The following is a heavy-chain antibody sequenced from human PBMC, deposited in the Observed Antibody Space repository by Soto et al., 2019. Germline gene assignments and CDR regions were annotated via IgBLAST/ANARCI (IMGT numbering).Heavy chain of an antibody. CDR1: GFTFSSYA. CDR2: ISGSGGST. Sequence: PGGSLRLSCAASGFTFSSYAMSWVRQAPGKGLEWVSAISGSGGSTYYADSVKGRFTIPRDNSKNTLYLQMNSLRAEDTAVYYCAKARYYYDSSGYLCDYWGQGTLVTVSS. J-gene: IGHJ4*02. D-gene: IGHD3-22*01. V-gene: IGHV3-23*01. CDR3: AKARYYYDSSGYLCDY.